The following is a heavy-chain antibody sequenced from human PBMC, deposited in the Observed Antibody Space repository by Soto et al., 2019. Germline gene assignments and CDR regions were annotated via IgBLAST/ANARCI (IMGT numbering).Heavy chain of an antibody. J-gene: IGHJ6*02. V-gene: IGHV1-69*01. D-gene: IGHD3-22*01. CDR1: GGTFSSYA. Sequence: QVQLVQSGAEVKKPGSSVKVSCKASGGTFSSYAISWVRQAPGQGLEWMGGMIPIFGTANYAQKFQARVTITADESTNTAYMELSSLRSEDTAVYYCVRVKAYYYVSSGSHYYYYGIDVWGQGTTVTVTS. CDR3: VRVKAYYYVSSGSHYYYYGIDV. CDR2: MIPIFGTA.